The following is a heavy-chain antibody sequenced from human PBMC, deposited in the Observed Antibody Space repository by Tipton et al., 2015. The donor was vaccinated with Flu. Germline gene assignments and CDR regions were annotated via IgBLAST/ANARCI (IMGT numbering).Heavy chain of an antibody. CDR3: ARGTGDADTYFDS. CDR2: INHSGST. J-gene: IGHJ4*02. Sequence: TLSLTCAVSGYSISSAYYWGWIRQPPGKGLEWIGSINHSGSTYYNPSLKSRVTISVDTSKNQFSLKLTSVTAADTAVYYCARGTGDADTYFDSWGQGTLVTVSS. V-gene: IGHV4-38-2*01. D-gene: IGHD1-1*01. CDR1: GYSISSAYY.